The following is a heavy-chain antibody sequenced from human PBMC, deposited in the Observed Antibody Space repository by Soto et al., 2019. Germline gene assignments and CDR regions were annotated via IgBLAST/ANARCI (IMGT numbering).Heavy chain of an antibody. J-gene: IGHJ4*02. CDR2: ISYDGSKK. D-gene: IGHD2-2*01. V-gene: IGHV3-30-3*01. CDR1: GFNLSSSA. CDR3: TRDRCSGTSCYFRY. Sequence: VGSLRLSCAASGFNLSSSAMNWVRQAPGKGLEWLSVISYDGSKKYYADSVKGRFTISRDDSKNTLYLQMHSLRADDTAVYYCTRDRCSGTSCYFRYWGQGTLVTVSS.